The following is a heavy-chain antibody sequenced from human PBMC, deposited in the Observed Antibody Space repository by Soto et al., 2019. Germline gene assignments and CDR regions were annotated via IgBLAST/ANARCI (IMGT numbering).Heavy chain of an antibody. CDR3: ARHDFRGADY. CDR2: VFYTGTT. Sequence: SGTLSLTCTVSHGSISSYYWSWVRQPPGKGLEWIGYVFYTGTTNYNPSLKSRATISVDTSKNQFSLRVNSVTAADTAMYYCARHDFRGADYWGQGTLVTVSS. V-gene: IGHV4-59*01. D-gene: IGHD3-10*01. J-gene: IGHJ4*02. CDR1: HGSISSYY.